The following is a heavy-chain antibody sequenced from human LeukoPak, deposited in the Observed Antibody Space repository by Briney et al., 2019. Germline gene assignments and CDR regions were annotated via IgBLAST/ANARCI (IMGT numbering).Heavy chain of an antibody. V-gene: IGHV3-33*01. CDR3: ARDVQASSCHVDH. CDR2: VWLDGGNK. D-gene: IGHD5-12*01. CDR1: GFTFSSQG. J-gene: IGHJ4*02. Sequence: PGGSLRLSCAATGFTFSSQGMHWVRQAPGKGLEWVAVVWLDGGNKYYGDSVKGRVTISRDNSKNTLYLEMNSLRAEDTAVYYCARDVQASSCHVDHWGQGTLVTVAS.